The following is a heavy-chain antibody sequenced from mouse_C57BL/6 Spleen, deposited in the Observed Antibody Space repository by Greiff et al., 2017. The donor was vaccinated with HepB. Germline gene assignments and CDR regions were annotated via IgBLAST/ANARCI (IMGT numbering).Heavy chain of an antibody. CDR1: GYTFTSYW. CDR3: ARSGHYYGSSLYYFDY. Sequence: QVQLQQSGAELVRPGSSVKLSCKASGYTFTSYWMHWVKQRPIQGLEWIGNIDPSDSETHYNQKFKDKATLTVDKSSSTAYMQLSSLTSEDSAVYYCARSGHYYGSSLYYFDYWGQGTTLTVSS. V-gene: IGHV1-52*01. CDR2: IDPSDSET. D-gene: IGHD1-1*01. J-gene: IGHJ2*01.